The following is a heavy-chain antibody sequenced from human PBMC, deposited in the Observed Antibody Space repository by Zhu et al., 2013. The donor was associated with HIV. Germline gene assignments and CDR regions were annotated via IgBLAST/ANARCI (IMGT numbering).Heavy chain of an antibody. CDR3: ARDHNSGYYSYFDY. V-gene: IGHV1-69*01. CDR2: IIPMFGTA. Sequence: QVQLVQSGAEVKKPGSSVKVSCKTSGDTFSSYAISWVRQAPGQGLEWMGGIIPMFGTANYAQKFQGRVTITADESTSTAYMQLSSLRSEDTAVYYCARDHNSGYYSYFDYWGQGTLVTVSS. D-gene: IGHD3-22*01. J-gene: IGHJ4*02. CDR1: GDTFSSYA.